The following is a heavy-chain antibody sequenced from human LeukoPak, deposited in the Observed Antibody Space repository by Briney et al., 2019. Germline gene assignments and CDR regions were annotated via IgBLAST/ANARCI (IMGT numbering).Heavy chain of an antibody. CDR2: INRNGDNT. D-gene: IGHD2-8*01. J-gene: IGHJ4*02. Sequence: GGSLRLSCEASGFTLDDYGMSWVRQVPGKGLEWVSGINRNGDNTDYADSVKGRFTISRDNAKNSHFLQMNSLRVEDTAFYYCARGFRNGPFDCWGQGTLVTVSS. CDR1: GFTLDDYG. V-gene: IGHV3-20*04. CDR3: ARGFRNGPFDC.